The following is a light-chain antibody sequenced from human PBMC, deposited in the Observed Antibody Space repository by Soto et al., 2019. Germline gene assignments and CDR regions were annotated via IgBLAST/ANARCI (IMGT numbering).Light chain of an antibody. Sequence: IVLAQDPGTLSLSPGERATLSCRASQSVSSSYLAWYQQKPGQAPRLLIYGASSRATGIPDRFSGSGSGTDFTLTISRLEPEDFAVYYCQQYGSSPLTFGGGTKVDNK. CDR1: QSVSSSY. CDR2: GAS. CDR3: QQYGSSPLT. J-gene: IGKJ4*01. V-gene: IGKV3-20*01.